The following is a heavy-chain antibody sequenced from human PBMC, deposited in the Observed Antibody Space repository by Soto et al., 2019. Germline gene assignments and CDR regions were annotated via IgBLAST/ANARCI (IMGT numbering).Heavy chain of an antibody. CDR2: ISHDGSKT. CDR1: GFTFTGQV. J-gene: IGHJ4*02. Sequence: GGSLRLSCVVSGFTFTGQVMHWARQSPGQGLEWVAAISHDGSKTYSADSVKGRFSISRDNPKNTLFLQMSSLRPEDTAVYYRAKGLGIFGMADWGQGTQVTVSS. CDR3: AKGLGIFGMAD. V-gene: IGHV3-30*19. D-gene: IGHD2-15*01.